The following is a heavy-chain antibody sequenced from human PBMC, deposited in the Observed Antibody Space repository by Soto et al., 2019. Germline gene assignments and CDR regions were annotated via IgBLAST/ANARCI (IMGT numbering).Heavy chain of an antibody. Sequence: SETLSLTCAVYGGSFSGYYWSWIRQPPGKGLEWIGEINHSGSTNYNPSLKSRVTISVDTSKNQFSLKLSSVTAADTAVYYCARGRGPTIQTGPSWYYYGMDVWGQGTTVTVSS. D-gene: IGHD3-10*01. J-gene: IGHJ6*02. V-gene: IGHV4-34*01. CDR2: INHSGST. CDR1: GGSFSGYY. CDR3: ARGRGPTIQTGPSWYYYGMDV.